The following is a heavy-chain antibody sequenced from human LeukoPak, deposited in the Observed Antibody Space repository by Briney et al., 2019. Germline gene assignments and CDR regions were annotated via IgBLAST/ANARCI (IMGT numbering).Heavy chain of an antibody. CDR2: IIPILGIA. Sequence: SVKVSCKASGGTFSSYAISWVRQAPGQGLEWMGRIIPILGIANYAQKFQGRVTITADKSTSTAYMELSSLRSEDTAVYYCARDGRYDKLYYGMDVWGQGTTVTVSS. CDR3: ARDGRYDKLYYGMDV. D-gene: IGHD3-10*01. V-gene: IGHV1-69*04. CDR1: GGTFSSYA. J-gene: IGHJ6*02.